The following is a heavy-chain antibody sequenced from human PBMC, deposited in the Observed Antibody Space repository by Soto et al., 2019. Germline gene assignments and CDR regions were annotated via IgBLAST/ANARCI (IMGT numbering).Heavy chain of an antibody. CDR2: IYPSDSDT. J-gene: IGHJ4*02. CDR3: TRHENGNNPLDH. V-gene: IGHV5-51*01. Sequence: PGESLKISCKASGYSFTNYWIGWVRQVPGKGLEWMGIIYPSDSDTRYSPSFQEQVTISADTSISTAYLQWSSLKASDTAMYYCTRHENGNNPLDHWGQGTLVTVSS. D-gene: IGHD2-8*01. CDR1: GYSFTNYW.